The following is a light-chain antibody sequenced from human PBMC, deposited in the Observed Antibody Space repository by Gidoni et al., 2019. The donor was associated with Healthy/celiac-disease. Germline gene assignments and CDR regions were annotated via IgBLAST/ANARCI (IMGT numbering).Light chain of an antibody. CDR2: SNN. CDR3: AAWDDSLNGPV. CDR1: SSNIGSNP. V-gene: IGLV1-44*01. J-gene: IGLJ2*01. Sequence: QSVLTQPPSASGTPGQRVTISCSGSSSNIGSNPVNWYQLLPGTAPKLLIYSNNQRPSWVPDRFSGSKSGTSASLAISGLQSEDEADYYCAAWDDSLNGPVFGGGTKLTVL.